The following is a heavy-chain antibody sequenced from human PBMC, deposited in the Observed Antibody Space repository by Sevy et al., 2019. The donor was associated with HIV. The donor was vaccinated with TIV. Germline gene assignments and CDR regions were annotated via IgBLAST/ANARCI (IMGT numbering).Heavy chain of an antibody. V-gene: IGHV3-7*03. CDR3: ARDCSSTSCLWGMDV. CDR1: GFTFSSYW. Sequence: AGSLRLSCAASGFTFSSYWMSWVRQAPGKELEWVANIKKDGSEKYYVDSVKGRFSISRDNAKNSLYLQMNSLRAEDTAVYYCARDCSSTSCLWGMDVWGQGTTVTVSS. D-gene: IGHD2-2*01. J-gene: IGHJ6*02. CDR2: IKKDGSEK.